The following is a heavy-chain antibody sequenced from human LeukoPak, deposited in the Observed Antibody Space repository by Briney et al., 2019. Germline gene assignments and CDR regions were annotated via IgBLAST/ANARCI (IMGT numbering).Heavy chain of an antibody. CDR1: GYTFRTHG. Sequence: ASVKVSCKPSGYTFRTHGLSWVRQAPGQGLEWMGWVSSYNGNTNYAQKVQGRLTMTTDTSTSPAYMELRSLRSDDTAVYYCARGNDYGDPLDYWGQGTQVTVSS. CDR2: VSSYNGNT. J-gene: IGHJ4*02. CDR3: ARGNDYGDPLDY. V-gene: IGHV1-18*01. D-gene: IGHD4-17*01.